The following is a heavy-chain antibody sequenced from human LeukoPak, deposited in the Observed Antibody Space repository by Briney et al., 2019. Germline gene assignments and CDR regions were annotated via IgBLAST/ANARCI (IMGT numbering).Heavy chain of an antibody. J-gene: IGHJ4*02. CDR3: AKDSGPYTSGYYGH. Sequence: GGSLRLSCAASGFTFSSCAMSWVRQAPGKGLEWVSAISGSGGSTYYAGSVKGRFTISRDDSKNTLFLQMNSLRAEDTAVYYCAKDSGPYTSGYYGHWGQGTLVTVSS. CDR1: GFTFSSCA. V-gene: IGHV3-23*01. CDR2: ISGSGGST. D-gene: IGHD3-22*01.